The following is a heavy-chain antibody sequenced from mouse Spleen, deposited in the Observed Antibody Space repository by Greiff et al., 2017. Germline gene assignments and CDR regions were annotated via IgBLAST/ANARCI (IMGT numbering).Heavy chain of an antibody. Sequence: VQLQQSGAELVKPGASVKLSCKASGYTFTSYYMYWVKQRPGQGLEWIGEINPSNGGTNFNEKFKSKATLTVDKSSSTAYMQLSSLTSEDSAVYYCARGTTNYFDYWGQGTTLTVSS. J-gene: IGHJ2*01. CDR1: GYTFTSYY. D-gene: IGHD2-1*01. CDR2: INPSNGGT. V-gene: IGHV1S81*02. CDR3: ARGTTNYFDY.